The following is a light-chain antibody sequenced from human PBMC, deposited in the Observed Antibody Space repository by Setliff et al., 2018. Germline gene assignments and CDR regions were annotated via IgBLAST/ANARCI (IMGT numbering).Light chain of an antibody. CDR3: QSYDTSLSAEV. CDR2: ANS. V-gene: IGLV1-40*01. J-gene: IGLJ1*01. CDR1: RSNIGANYE. Sequence: QSVLTQPPSVSGAPGQRVTISCTGSRSNIGANYEVHWYQHLPGAAPKLLIFANSNRPSGVPDRFSGSKSDTSASLAIAGLQPGDEADYYCQSYDTSLSAEVFGTGTKVTVL.